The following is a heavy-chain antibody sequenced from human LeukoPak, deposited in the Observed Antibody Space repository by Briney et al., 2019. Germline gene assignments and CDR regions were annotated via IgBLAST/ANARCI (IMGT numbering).Heavy chain of an antibody. CDR1: RDTPTELA. Sequence: ASVKVSCKVSRDTPTELAMHWVPRSPGKGLEWRGGFDPEDGETIYAQTFHGRVTITEHTSTDTAYMELSSLRSEDTAVYYCARTSLGSDYGGLFHYWGEGTLVSVSS. CDR3: ARTSLGSDYGGLFHY. CDR2: FDPEDGET. J-gene: IGHJ4*02. D-gene: IGHD4-23*01. V-gene: IGHV1-24*01.